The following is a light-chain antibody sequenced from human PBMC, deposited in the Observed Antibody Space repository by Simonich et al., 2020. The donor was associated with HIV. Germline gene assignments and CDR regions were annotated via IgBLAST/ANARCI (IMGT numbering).Light chain of an antibody. J-gene: IGKJ1*01. V-gene: IGKV1-5*03. CDR2: KAS. Sequence: DIQMTQSPSTLSASVGDRVTITCRASKNIVSWLAWYQQKPGKAPKLLIYKASTLQSGVPSTFSGSGSGTEFTLTISSLQPDDFATYYCQQYNSYSPTFGQGTKVEIK. CDR3: QQYNSYSPT. CDR1: KNIVSW.